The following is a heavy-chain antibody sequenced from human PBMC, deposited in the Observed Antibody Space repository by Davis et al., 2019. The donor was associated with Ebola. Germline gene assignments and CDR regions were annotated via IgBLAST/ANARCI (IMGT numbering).Heavy chain of an antibody. J-gene: IGHJ4*02. CDR2: MIHDGSIE. V-gene: IGHV3-30*04. D-gene: IGHD7-27*01. CDR1: GFIFSQSV. CDR3: ARGNSANWGSFFDY. Sequence: GESLKISCAASGFIFSQSVMHWVRQAPGKDLEWLSVMIHDGSIEYYADSVKGRFTISRDNSQNALYLQMNRLISEDTALYYCARGNSANWGSFFDYWGQGTLVTVSS.